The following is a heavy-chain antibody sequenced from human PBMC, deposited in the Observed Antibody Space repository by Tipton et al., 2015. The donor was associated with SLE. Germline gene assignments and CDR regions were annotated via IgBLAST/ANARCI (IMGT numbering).Heavy chain of an antibody. Sequence: TLSLTCTASGGSFTSGSHYWSWIRQPPGKGLEWIGDIYYIGDTNYNPSLTSRVSISVDTSNNQFSLKLTSVTAADTAIYYCARGTTTWRGAIIGMDVWGQGTSVTVSS. D-gene: IGHD1-1*01. CDR3: ARGTTTWRGAIIGMDV. CDR2: IYYIGDT. V-gene: IGHV4-61*01. J-gene: IGHJ6*02. CDR1: GGSFTSGSHY.